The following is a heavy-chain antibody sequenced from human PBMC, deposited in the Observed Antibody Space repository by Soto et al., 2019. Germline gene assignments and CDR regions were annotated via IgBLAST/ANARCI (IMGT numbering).Heavy chain of an antibody. CDR1: GYTFSNYG. CDR3: ARDGRQFVPNPDNFDI. CDR2: ISAYNGNT. J-gene: IGHJ3*02. Sequence: ASVKVSCKASGYTFSNYGINWVRQAPGQGLEWMGWISAYNGNTKYAKKFQGRVTMATDTPTTTAYMELRSLRSDDTAVYYCARDGRQFVPNPDNFDIWGQGTTVTVSS. V-gene: IGHV1-18*01. D-gene: IGHD6-6*01.